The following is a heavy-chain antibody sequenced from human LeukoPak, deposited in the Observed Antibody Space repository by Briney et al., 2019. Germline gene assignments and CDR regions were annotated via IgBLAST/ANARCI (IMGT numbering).Heavy chain of an antibody. CDR1: GYTFTSYG. V-gene: IGHV1-18*01. CDR2: ISAYNGNT. CDR3: ARYKRGYSGYDHYFDY. J-gene: IGHJ4*02. Sequence: GASVKVSCKASGYTFTSYGISWVRQAPGQGLEWMGWISAYNGNTNYAQKLQGRVTMTTDTSTSTAYMELRSLRSDDTAVYYWARYKRGYSGYDHYFDYWGQGTLVTVSS. D-gene: IGHD5-12*01.